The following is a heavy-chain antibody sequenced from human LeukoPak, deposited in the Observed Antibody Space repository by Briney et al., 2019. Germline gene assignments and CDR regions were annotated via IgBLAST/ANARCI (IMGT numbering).Heavy chain of an antibody. J-gene: IGHJ6*02. CDR1: GGTFSSYA. Sequence: GASVKVSCKASGGTFSSYAISWVRQAPGQGLEWTGGIIPIFGTANYAQKFQGRVTITADESTSTAYMELSSLRSEDTAVYYCARGGFAGYYYGMDVWGQGTTVTVSS. D-gene: IGHD5-12*01. CDR3: ARGGFAGYYYGMDV. CDR2: IIPIFGTA. V-gene: IGHV1-69*13.